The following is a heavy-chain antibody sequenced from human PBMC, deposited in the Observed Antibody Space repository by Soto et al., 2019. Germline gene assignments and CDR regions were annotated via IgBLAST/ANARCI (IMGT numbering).Heavy chain of an antibody. CDR2: ISYDGSNK. Sequence: AGGSLRLSCAASGFTFSSYGMHWVRQAPGKGLEWVAVISYDGSNKYYADSVKGRFTISRDNSKDTLYLQMNSLRAEDTAVYYCAKDTGYYDILTGYYRFYYYYGMDVWGQGTTVTVSS. D-gene: IGHD3-9*01. V-gene: IGHV3-30*18. CDR1: GFTFSSYG. CDR3: AKDTGYYDILTGYYRFYYYYGMDV. J-gene: IGHJ6*02.